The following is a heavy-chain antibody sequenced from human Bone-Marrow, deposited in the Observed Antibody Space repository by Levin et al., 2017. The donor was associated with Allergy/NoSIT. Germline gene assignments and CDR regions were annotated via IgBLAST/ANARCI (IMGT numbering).Heavy chain of an antibody. CDR2: IWYDGSNK. Sequence: GESLKISCAASGFTFSSYGMHWVRQAPGKGLEWVAVIWYDGSNKYYADSVKGRFTISRDNSKNTLYLQMNSLRAEDTAVYYCARGARGSGGPDYWGQGTLVTVSS. CDR3: ARGARGSGGPDY. CDR1: GFTFSSYG. J-gene: IGHJ4*02. V-gene: IGHV3-33*01. D-gene: IGHD3-10*01.